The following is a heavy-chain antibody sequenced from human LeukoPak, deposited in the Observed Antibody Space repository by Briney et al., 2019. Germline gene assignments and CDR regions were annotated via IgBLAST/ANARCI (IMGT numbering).Heavy chain of an antibody. CDR1: GGSISSYY. J-gene: IGHJ4*02. Sequence: SETLSLTCAVSGGSISSYYWSWIRQPPGKGLEYIGYISYSGDTNYNPSLKSRVTMSVDTSKNQFSLKLSSVTAADTAVYYCARINWNELDYWGQGTLVTVSS. CDR3: ARINWNELDY. D-gene: IGHD1-20*01. V-gene: IGHV4-59*08. CDR2: ISYSGDT.